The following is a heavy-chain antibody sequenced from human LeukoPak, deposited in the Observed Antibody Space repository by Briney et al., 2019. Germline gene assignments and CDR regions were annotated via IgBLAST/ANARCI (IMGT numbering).Heavy chain of an antibody. Sequence: ASVKVSCKASGGTFSSYAISWVRQAPGQGLEWMGGIIPIFATANYAQKFQGRVTITADESTSTAYMELSSLRSEDTAVYYCARGPITTRSHFDYWGQGTLVAVSS. CDR2: IIPIFATA. D-gene: IGHD3-22*01. CDR1: GGTFSSYA. J-gene: IGHJ4*02. V-gene: IGHV1-69*01. CDR3: ARGPITTRSHFDY.